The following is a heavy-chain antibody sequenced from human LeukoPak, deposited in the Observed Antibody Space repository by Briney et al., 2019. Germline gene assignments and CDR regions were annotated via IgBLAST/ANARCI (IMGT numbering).Heavy chain of an antibody. CDR1: GYTFTSYY. CDR3: ARGYSSSGDYDY. CDR2: MNPSGSST. Sequence: ASVKVSFKASGYTFTSYYIHWVRQAPGQGLEWMGIMNPSGSSTSYAQKVQGRVTMTRDTSTSTAYMELSSLRPEDTAVYYCARGYSSSGDYDYWGQGTLVTVSS. J-gene: IGHJ4*02. D-gene: IGHD3-22*01. V-gene: IGHV1-46*01.